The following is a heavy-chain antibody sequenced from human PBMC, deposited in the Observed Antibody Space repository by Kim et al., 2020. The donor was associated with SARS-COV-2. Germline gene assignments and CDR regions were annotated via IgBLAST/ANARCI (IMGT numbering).Heavy chain of an antibody. CDR3: AGVRGDGYNPGPDAFDI. V-gene: IGHV4-59*01. J-gene: IGHJ3*02. D-gene: IGHD5-12*01. Sequence: LKRRVTIAVDTSKNQFSLKLSSVTAADTAVYYCAGVRGDGYNPGPDAFDIWGQGTMVTVSS.